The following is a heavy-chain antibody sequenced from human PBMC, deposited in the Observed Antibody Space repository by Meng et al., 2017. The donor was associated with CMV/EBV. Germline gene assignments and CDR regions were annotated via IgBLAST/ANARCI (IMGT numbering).Heavy chain of an antibody. Sequence: ASVKVSCKVSGYTLTELSMHWVRQAPGKGLEWMGGFDPEDGDTIYAQKFQGRVTMTEDTSTDTAYMELSSLSSEDTAVYYCATAKLDQEWFDLWGQGTLVTVSS. V-gene: IGHV1-24*01. CDR3: ATAKLDQEWFDL. CDR2: FDPEDGDT. J-gene: IGHJ5*02. CDR1: GYTLTELS. D-gene: IGHD1/OR15-1a*01.